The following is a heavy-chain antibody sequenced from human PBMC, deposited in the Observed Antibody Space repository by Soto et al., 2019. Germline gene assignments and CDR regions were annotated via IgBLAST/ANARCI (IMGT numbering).Heavy chain of an antibody. CDR1: GFTFSSYA. Sequence: EVQLLESGGGLVQPGGSLRLSCAASGFTFSSYAMSWVRQAPGKGLEWVSAISGSGGSTYYADSVKGRFTISRDNSKNTLYLQMNSLRAEDTAVYYCATAPDSITIFGLGGWYFDLWGRGTLVTVSS. D-gene: IGHD3-3*01. CDR2: ISGSGGST. CDR3: ATAPDSITIFGLGGWYFDL. V-gene: IGHV3-23*01. J-gene: IGHJ2*01.